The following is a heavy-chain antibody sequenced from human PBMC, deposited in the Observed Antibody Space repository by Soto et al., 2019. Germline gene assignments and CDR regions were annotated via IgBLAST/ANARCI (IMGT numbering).Heavy chain of an antibody. CDR2: ITGDSSYT. V-gene: IGHV3-21*01. CDR3: SRDFIYDILTEGFDP. D-gene: IGHD3-9*01. CDR1: GFSFSKYK. Sequence: PGGSLRLSCTASGFSFSKYKMNWVRQAPGKGLEWVSSITGDSSYTYYADSVKGRFTISRDIANNSLYLEMNSLGAEDTAMYYWSRDFIYDILTEGFDPGGQGTLVTVSS. J-gene: IGHJ5*02.